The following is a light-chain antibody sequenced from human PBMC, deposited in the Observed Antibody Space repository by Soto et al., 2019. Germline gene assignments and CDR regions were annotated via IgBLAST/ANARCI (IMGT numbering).Light chain of an antibody. CDR2: DVS. CDR1: SSDVGAYNF. V-gene: IGLV2-14*03. J-gene: IGLJ1*01. Sequence: QSALTQPASVSGSPGQSITISCTGTSSDVGAYNFVSWYQQHPGKVPKLMIFDVSSRPSGVSDRFSGSKSGNTASLTISGLQAHDEGDYYCISYTSSSTHVFGSGTKLTVL. CDR3: ISYTSSSTHV.